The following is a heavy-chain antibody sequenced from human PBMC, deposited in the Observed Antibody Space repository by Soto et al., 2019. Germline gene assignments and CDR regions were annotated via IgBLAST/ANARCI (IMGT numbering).Heavy chain of an antibody. CDR3: ASPKYYYDSTAYPFDF. CDR2: INYSGNT. V-gene: IGHV4-39*01. J-gene: IGHJ4*02. D-gene: IGHD3-22*01. Sequence: LSLTCIFSGGSITRSRYYWGWILQPPGRGLEWIGSINYSGNTDYNPSLKSRASISADTSKIQYSLKLSSVTAADTAVYYCASPKYYYDSTAYPFDFWGQGTLVTVSS. CDR1: GGSITRSRYY.